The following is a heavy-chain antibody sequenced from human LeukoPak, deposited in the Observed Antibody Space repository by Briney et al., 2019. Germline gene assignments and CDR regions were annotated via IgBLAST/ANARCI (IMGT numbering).Heavy chain of an antibody. CDR1: GYTFTGYY. J-gene: IGHJ4*02. CDR3: ARRNIAARTFDY. CDR2: INPNSGNT. Sequence: ASVKVSCKASGYTFTGYYMHWVRQAPGQGLEWMGWINPNSGNTGYAQKFQGRVTMTRNTSISTAYMELSSLRSEDTAVYYCARRNIAARTFDYWGQGTLVTVSS. V-gene: IGHV1-8*02. D-gene: IGHD6-6*01.